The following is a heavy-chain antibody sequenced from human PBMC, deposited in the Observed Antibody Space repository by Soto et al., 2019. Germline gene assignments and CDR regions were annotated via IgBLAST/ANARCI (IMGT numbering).Heavy chain of an antibody. J-gene: IGHJ4*02. CDR3: LKDRYFDY. Sequence: GGSLRLSCSVSGFTFSSYTMHWVRQAPGKGLEYVASINIEGASTYYADSVKGRFIISRDNSKNTLYLQMSSLRAEDTAVYYCLKDRYFDYWGQGILVTVYS. V-gene: IGHV3-64D*06. CDR1: GFTFSSYT. CDR2: INIEGAST.